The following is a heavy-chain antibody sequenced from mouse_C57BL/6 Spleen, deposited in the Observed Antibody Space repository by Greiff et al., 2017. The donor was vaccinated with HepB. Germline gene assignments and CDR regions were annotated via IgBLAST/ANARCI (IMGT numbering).Heavy chain of an antibody. J-gene: IGHJ2*01. Sequence: DVKLVESGGDLVKPGGSLKLSCAASGFTFSSYGMSWVRQTPDKRLEWVATISSGGSYTYYPDSVKGRFTISRDNAKNTLYLQMSSLKSEDTAMYYCASSYDYALDYWGQGTTLTVSS. V-gene: IGHV5-6*02. CDR2: ISSGGSYT. D-gene: IGHD2-4*01. CDR1: GFTFSSYG. CDR3: ASSYDYALDY.